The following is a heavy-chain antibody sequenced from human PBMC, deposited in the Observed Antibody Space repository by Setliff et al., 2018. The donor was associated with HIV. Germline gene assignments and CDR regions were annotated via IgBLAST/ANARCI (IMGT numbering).Heavy chain of an antibody. CDR3: ARVMIGYSGYDAFDY. CDR1: GFTFSSYS. D-gene: IGHD5-12*01. Sequence: PGGSLRLSCAASGFTFSSYSMNWVRQAPGKGLEWVSSISSSSSYIYYADSVKGRFTLSRDNFRNTLYLQMNSLRAEDTAVYYCARVMIGYSGYDAFDYWGQGTLVTVSS. CDR2: ISSSSSYI. J-gene: IGHJ4*02. V-gene: IGHV3-21*04.